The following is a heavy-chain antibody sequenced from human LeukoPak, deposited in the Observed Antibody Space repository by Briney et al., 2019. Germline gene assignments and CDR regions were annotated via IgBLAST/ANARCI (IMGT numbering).Heavy chain of an antibody. Sequence: GASVRVSCKASGYTFTGYYMHWVRQAPGQGLEWMGWINPNSGGTNYAQKFQGRVTMTRDTSISTAYMELSRLRSDDTAVYYCARGLVGATTRFDPWGQGSLVSVSS. CDR3: ARGLVGATTRFDP. CDR2: INPNSGGT. V-gene: IGHV1-2*02. D-gene: IGHD1-26*01. J-gene: IGHJ5*02. CDR1: GYTFTGYY.